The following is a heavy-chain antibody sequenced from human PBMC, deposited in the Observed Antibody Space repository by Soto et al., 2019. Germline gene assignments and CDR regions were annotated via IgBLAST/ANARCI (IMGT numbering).Heavy chain of an antibody. CDR1: GFTFSSYG. CDR2: IWYDGSNK. CDR3: ARDSRQYYDFWSGYYTFSYYYYYMDV. D-gene: IGHD3-3*01. Sequence: GGSLRLSCAASGFTFSSYGMHWVRQAPGKGLEWVAVIWYDGSNKYYADSVKGRFTISRDKSKNTLYLQMNSLRAEDTAVYYCARDSRQYYDFWSGYYTFSYYYYYMDVWGKGTTVTVSS. J-gene: IGHJ6*03. V-gene: IGHV3-33*01.